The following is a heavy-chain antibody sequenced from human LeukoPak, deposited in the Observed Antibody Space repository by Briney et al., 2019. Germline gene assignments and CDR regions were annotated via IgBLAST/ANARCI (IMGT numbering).Heavy chain of an antibody. J-gene: IGHJ4*02. D-gene: IGHD4-17*01. V-gene: IGHV3-23*01. Sequence: GGSLRLSCAASGFTFSSYAMSWVRQAPGKGLEWVSAISGSGGSTYYADSVKGRFTISRDNSKNTLYLQMNSLRAEDTAVYYCAKEQLGYYGDNESFDYWGQGTLVTVSS. CDR1: GFTFSSYA. CDR3: AKEQLGYYGDNESFDY. CDR2: ISGSGGST.